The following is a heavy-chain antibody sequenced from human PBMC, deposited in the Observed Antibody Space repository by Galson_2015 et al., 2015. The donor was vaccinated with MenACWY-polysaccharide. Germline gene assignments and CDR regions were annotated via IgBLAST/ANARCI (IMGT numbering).Heavy chain of an antibody. V-gene: IGHV1-69*13. CDR3: ARANIAAAGPTLNYYYYYGMDV. D-gene: IGHD6-13*01. Sequence: SVKVSCKVSGGTFSSYAISWVRQAPGQGLEWMGGIIPIFGTANYAQKFQGRVTITADESTSTAYMELSSLRSEDTAVYYCARANIAAAGPTLNYYYYYGMDVWGQGTTVTVSS. J-gene: IGHJ6*02. CDR1: GGTFSSYA. CDR2: IIPIFGTA.